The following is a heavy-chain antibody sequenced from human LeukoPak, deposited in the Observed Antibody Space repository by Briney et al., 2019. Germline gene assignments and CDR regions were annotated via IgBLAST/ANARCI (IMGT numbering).Heavy chain of an antibody. J-gene: IGHJ4*02. V-gene: IGHV4-59*01. CDR2: VYHSGST. CDR1: GGSISGYY. Sequence: PSETLSLTCTVSGGSISGYYWSWIRQPPGKGLDWIGYVYHSGSTNYSPSLKSRVTISVDASKNQFSLKLTSVTAADTAVYYCAKRTSGSSWYSSDSWGQGTLVTVSS. D-gene: IGHD6-13*01. CDR3: AKRTSGSSWYSSDS.